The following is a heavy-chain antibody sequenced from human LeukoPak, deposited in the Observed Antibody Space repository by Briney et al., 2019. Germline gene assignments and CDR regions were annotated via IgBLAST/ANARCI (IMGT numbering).Heavy chain of an antibody. D-gene: IGHD4-17*01. CDR1: GGTFISYA. CDR3: AKFYGDYDFDY. Sequence: ASVKVSCKASGGTFISYAMSWVRQAPGKGLEWVSAISGSGGSTYYADSVKGRFTISRDNSKNTLYLQMNSLRAEDTAVYYCAKFYGDYDFDYWGQGTLVTVSS. V-gene: IGHV3-23*01. CDR2: ISGSGGST. J-gene: IGHJ4*02.